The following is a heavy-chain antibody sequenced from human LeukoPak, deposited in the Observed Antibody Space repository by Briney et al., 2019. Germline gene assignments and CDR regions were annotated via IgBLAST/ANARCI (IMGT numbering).Heavy chain of an antibody. CDR2: ISAYNGNT. Sequence: GXSVKVSCKASGYTFTSYGISWVRQAPGQGLEWMGWISAYNGNTNYAQKLQGRVTMTTDASTSTAYMELRSLRPDDTAVYYCARDATHDYGDYFDYWGQGTLVTVSS. D-gene: IGHD4-17*01. CDR1: GYTFTSYG. V-gene: IGHV1-18*01. CDR3: ARDATHDYGDYFDY. J-gene: IGHJ4*02.